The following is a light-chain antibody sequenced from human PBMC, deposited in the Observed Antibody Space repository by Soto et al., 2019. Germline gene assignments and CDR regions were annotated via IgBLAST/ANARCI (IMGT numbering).Light chain of an antibody. Sequence: DIQMTQSPSTLSGSVGDRVTITCRASQTISSWLAWYQQKPGKAPKLLIYKASTLKSGVPSRFSGSGSGTEFTLTISSLQPDDFATYYCQHYNRYSEAVGQGTKVDIK. J-gene: IGKJ1*01. CDR3: QHYNRYSEA. CDR2: KAS. CDR1: QTISSW. V-gene: IGKV1-5*03.